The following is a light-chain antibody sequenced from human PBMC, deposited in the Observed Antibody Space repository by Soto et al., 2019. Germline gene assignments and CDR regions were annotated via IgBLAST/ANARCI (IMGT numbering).Light chain of an antibody. J-gene: IGLJ6*01. CDR1: TNDIGVYYF. Sequence: QSALTQPPSASGSPGQSVTISCTGTTNDIGVYYFVSWYQHHPGQAPRLIIYEVVHRPSGVPDRFSGSKSGNTASLTVAGLQAEEEAYYCCKSYAGSNTYVFGSGTKLTVL. V-gene: IGLV2-8*01. CDR3: KSYAGSNTYV. CDR2: EVV.